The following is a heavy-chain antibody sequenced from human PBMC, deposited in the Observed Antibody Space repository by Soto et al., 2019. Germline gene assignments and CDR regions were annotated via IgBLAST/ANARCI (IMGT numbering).Heavy chain of an antibody. V-gene: IGHV3-15*01. Sequence: GXSLRLSCAAAGFSFSNAWMVWVRQAPGKGLEWVGRIKSKTDGGTTDYAAPVKGRFTISRDDSKNTLYLQMNSLKTEDTAVYYCTTHMIVVPSGAFDTWGHGTMVTVSS. CDR3: TTHMIVVPSGAFDT. CDR2: IKSKTDGGTT. J-gene: IGHJ3*02. CDR1: GFSFSNAW. D-gene: IGHD3-22*01.